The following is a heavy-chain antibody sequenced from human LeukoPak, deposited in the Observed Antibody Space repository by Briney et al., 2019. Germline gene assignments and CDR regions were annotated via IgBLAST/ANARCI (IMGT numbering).Heavy chain of an antibody. CDR3: AKALRGAMTTGGIDY. Sequence: GGSLRLSCAASGFTFSTYAMNWVRQAPGKGLEWVSGISGGGGNAYYADSVKGRFTVSRDNSKNTLYLQMNSLRAEDTAVYYCAKALRGAMTTGGIDYWGQGTLVTVSS. D-gene: IGHD4-11*01. J-gene: IGHJ4*02. V-gene: IGHV3-23*01. CDR2: ISGGGGNA. CDR1: GFTFSTYA.